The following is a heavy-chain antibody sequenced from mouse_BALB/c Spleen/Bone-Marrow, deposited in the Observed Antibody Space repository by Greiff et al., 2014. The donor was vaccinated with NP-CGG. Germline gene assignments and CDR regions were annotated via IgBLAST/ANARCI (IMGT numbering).Heavy chain of an antibody. CDR1: GYTFTSCW. CDR3: ARGNPLYAMDY. Sequence: QVHVKQSGAELAKPGASVKMSCKASGYTFTSCWMHWVKQRPGQGLEWIGYINPSTGYTDYNQKFNDKATLTADKSSSTAYMQLSSLTSKDSAVYYCARGNPLYAMDYWGQGTSVTVSS. J-gene: IGHJ4*01. D-gene: IGHD2-1*01. CDR2: INPSTGYT. V-gene: IGHV1-7*01.